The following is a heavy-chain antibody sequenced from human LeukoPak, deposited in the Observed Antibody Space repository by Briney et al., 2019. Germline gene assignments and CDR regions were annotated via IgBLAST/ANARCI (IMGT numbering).Heavy chain of an antibody. CDR1: GFTFSSYG. CDR3: ARAGYCSGGSCYGSDY. V-gene: IGHV3-30*03. D-gene: IGHD2-15*01. Sequence: GGSLRLSCAASGFTFSSYGMHWVRQAPGKGLEWVAVISYDGSNKYYADSVKGRFTVSRDNSKNTLYLQMDSLRAEDTAVYYCARAGYCSGGSCYGSDYWGQGTLVSVSS. CDR2: ISYDGSNK. J-gene: IGHJ4*02.